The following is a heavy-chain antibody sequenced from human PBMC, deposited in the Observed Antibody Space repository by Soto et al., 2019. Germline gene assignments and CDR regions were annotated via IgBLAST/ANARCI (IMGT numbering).Heavy chain of an antibody. V-gene: IGHV3-23*01. J-gene: IGHJ4*02. CDR3: AKALRLGGILTGYD. Sequence: GGSLRLSCAAYGFTFSSYAMSWVRQAPGKGLEWVSAISGSGGSTYYADSVKGRFTISRDNSKNTLYLQMNSLRAEDTAVYYCAKALRLGGILTGYDWGQGTLVTVSS. CDR1: GFTFSSYA. CDR2: ISGSGGST. D-gene: IGHD3-9*01.